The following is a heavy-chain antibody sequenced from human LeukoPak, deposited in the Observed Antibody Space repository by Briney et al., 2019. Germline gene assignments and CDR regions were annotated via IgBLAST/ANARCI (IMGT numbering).Heavy chain of an antibody. D-gene: IGHD5-18*01. J-gene: IGHJ4*02. CDR1: GGSSSGYY. Sequence: SETLSLTCAVYGGSSSGYYWSWIRQPPGKGLEWIGEINHSGSTNYNPSLKSRVTISVDTSKNQFSLKLSSVTAADTAVYYCARESRGYSYGYVGWGQGTLVTVSS. CDR2: INHSGST. V-gene: IGHV4-34*01. CDR3: ARESRGYSYGYVG.